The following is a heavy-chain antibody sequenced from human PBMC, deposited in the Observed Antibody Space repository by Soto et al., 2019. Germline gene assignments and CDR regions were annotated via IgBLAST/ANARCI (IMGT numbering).Heavy chain of an antibody. Sequence: EVQLVESGGGLIQPGGSLRLSCAASGFSISTNFMTWVRQTPGKGLEWVSVLYSGGTAFYADSVKGRFTISRDNSKNTLYLQRNSLRAEDTAVYYCARGVVVVPAAIFLGRASLPHTALYYGMDVWGQGTTVTVSS. V-gene: IGHV3-66*03. CDR2: LYSGGTA. J-gene: IGHJ6*02. CDR1: GFSISTNF. D-gene: IGHD2-2*01. CDR3: ARGVVVVPAAIFLGRASLPHTALYYGMDV.